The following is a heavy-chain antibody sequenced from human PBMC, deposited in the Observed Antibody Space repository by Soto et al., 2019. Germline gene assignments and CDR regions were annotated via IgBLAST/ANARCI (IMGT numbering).Heavy chain of an antibody. CDR1: GFTFSSYA. V-gene: IGHV3-23*01. J-gene: IGHJ6*03. CDR3: AKRRLEPIFDYYYYYMDV. D-gene: IGHD1-1*01. CDR2: ISGSGGST. Sequence: GGSLRLSCAASGFTFSSYAMSWVRQAPGKGLEWVSAISGSGGSTYYADSVKGRFTISRDNSKNTLYLQMNSLRAEDTAVYYCAKRRLEPIFDYYYYYMDVWGKGTTVTVSS.